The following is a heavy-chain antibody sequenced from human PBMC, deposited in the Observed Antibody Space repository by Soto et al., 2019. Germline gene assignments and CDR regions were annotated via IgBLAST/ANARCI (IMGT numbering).Heavy chain of an antibody. CDR1: GGSFKNYH. D-gene: IGHD3-16*01. Sequence: PSETLSLTCAVYGGSFKNYHWIWIRQSPGKGLEWIGGIGHSGMTMYNPSLKNRVSITIDTSKDQFSLKLNSMTAADTAVSYCARGHSVETPGGGKFYFYTYSMDALGQGTTVTVSS. CDR3: ARGHSVETPGGGKFYFYTYSMDA. J-gene: IGHJ6*02. V-gene: IGHV4-34*01. CDR2: IGHSGMT.